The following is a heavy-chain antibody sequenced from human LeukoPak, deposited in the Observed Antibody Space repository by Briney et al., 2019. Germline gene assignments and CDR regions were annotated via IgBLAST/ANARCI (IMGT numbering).Heavy chain of an antibody. V-gene: IGHV3-23*01. Sequence: GGSLRLSCAASGFTFSTFAMGWVRQAPGKGLEWVPDVSGGESRTYYADSVKGRFTLSRDNSKNTLFLQMNSLRAEDTAVYYCAKLGGMYLVNHFDHWGQGTLVSVSS. CDR1: GFTFSTFA. CDR3: AKLGGMYLVNHFDH. CDR2: VSGGESRT. J-gene: IGHJ4*02. D-gene: IGHD1-26*01.